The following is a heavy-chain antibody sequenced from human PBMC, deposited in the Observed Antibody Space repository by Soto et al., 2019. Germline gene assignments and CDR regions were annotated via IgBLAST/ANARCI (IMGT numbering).Heavy chain of an antibody. D-gene: IGHD5-18*01. CDR2: ISYDGSNK. Sequence: PGGSLRLSCAASGFTFSSYGMHWVRQAPGKGLEWVAVISYDGSNKYYADSVKGRFTISRDNSKNTLYLQMNSLRAEDTAVYYCAKTLPTRGYSYGFELDYWGQGTLVTVSS. CDR1: GFTFSSYG. CDR3: AKTLPTRGYSYGFELDY. V-gene: IGHV3-30*18. J-gene: IGHJ4*02.